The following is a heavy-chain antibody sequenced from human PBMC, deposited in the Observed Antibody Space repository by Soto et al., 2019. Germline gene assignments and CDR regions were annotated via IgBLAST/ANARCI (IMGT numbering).Heavy chain of an antibody. CDR3: ATPHLRGRQYDYRSPPTASLYRAGLGV. CDR2: ILPVFGMV. Sequence: QVQLAQSGAEVKKPGSSVKVSCQTSRGTFNTSPISWVRQAPGKGLEWLGDILPVFGMVNYAQQFQDRLNLTADESTTSVSMKVSRLKPEDTDVDFRATPHLRGRQYDYRSPPTASLYRAGLGVWGQWSTVIVSS. CDR1: RGTFNTSP. V-gene: IGHV1-69*01. J-gene: IGHJ6*02. D-gene: IGHD5-12*01.